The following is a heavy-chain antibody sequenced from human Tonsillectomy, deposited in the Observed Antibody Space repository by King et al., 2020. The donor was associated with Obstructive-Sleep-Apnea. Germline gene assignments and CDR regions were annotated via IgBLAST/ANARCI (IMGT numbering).Heavy chain of an antibody. CDR1: GGSFSGYY. CDR3: ARGLKYIVVVPVNWFDP. J-gene: IGHJ5*02. V-gene: IGHV4-34*01. D-gene: IGHD2-2*01. CDR2: INHSGST. Sequence: VQLQQWGAGLLKPSETLSLTCAVYGGSFSGYYWSWIRQPPGKGLEWIGEINHSGSTNYNPSLKSRVTISVDTSKNQFSLKLSSVTAADTAVYYCARGLKYIVVVPVNWFDPWGQGTLVTVSS.